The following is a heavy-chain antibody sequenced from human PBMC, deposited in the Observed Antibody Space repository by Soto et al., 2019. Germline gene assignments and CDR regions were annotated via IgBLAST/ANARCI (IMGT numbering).Heavy chain of an antibody. Sequence: PETRSLTCAVSGYSIRSGYYWGWIRQPPGKGLEGIRIIHHNGSTYYNPSLRSRITISVDTSKNQFSLKMPSVTAADTAVYYCARSSGYVPGGYWGQGILVTSPQ. CDR3: ARSSGYVPGGY. V-gene: IGHV4-38-2*01. CDR2: IHHNGST. CDR1: GYSIRSGYY. D-gene: IGHD5-12*01. J-gene: IGHJ4*02.